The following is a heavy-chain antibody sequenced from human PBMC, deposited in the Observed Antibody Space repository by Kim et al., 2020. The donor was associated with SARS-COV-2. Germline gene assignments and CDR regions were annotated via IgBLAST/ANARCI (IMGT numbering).Heavy chain of an antibody. D-gene: IGHD3-16*01. CDR3: ARGGYYDYIWGSYGAFDI. Sequence: KGRFTISRDNAKNTLYLQMNSLRAEDTAVYYCARGGYYDYIWGSYGAFDIWGQGTMVTVSS. V-gene: IGHV3-74*01. J-gene: IGHJ3*02.